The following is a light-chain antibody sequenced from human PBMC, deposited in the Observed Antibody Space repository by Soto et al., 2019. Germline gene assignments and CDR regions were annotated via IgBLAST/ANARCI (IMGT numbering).Light chain of an antibody. V-gene: IGKV1-5*03. CDR2: KAS. J-gene: IGKJ1*01. CDR1: QSISSW. Sequence: DIQMTQSPSTLSASVGDRVTITCRASQSISSWLAWYQQKAGKAPKLLMYKASTLESGVPSRFSGSGSGTEFPLTISSLQPDDFATYYRQQYDSYPWTFGQGTKVEIK. CDR3: QQYDSYPWT.